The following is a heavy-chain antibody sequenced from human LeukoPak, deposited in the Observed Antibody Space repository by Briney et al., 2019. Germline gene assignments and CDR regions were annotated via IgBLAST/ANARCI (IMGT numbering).Heavy chain of an antibody. CDR1: GFSFSSSA. J-gene: IGHJ6*02. CDR3: ARDAYCSGGSCYSADAGNYHYGMDV. Sequence: PGPSLRLSCAASGFSFSSSAMHSVRQAPGKGLEWVEVILYEGSTKYYPESVKGRFTISRDNSKNTLYLQMNSLRAEDTAVYCCARDAYCSGGSCYSADAGNYHYGMDVWGQGTTVTVSS. V-gene: IGHV3-30*04. CDR2: ILYEGSTK. D-gene: IGHD2-15*01.